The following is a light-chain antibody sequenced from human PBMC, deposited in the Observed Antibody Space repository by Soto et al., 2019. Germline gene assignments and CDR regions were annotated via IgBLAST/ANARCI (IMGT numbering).Light chain of an antibody. CDR3: QTWGTGIPWV. J-gene: IGLJ3*02. V-gene: IGLV4-69*01. CDR1: SGHSSYA. Sequence: QAVLTQSPSASASLGASVKLTCTLSSGHSSYALAWHQQQPEKGPRYLMKLNSDGSHSKGDGIPDRFSGSSSGAERYLTISGLQSEDEADYYCQTWGTGIPWVFGGRTKLTVL. CDR2: LNSDGSH.